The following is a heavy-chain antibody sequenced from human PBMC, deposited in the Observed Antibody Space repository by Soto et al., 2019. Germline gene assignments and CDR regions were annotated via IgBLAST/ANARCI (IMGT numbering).Heavy chain of an antibody. V-gene: IGHV4-4*07. J-gene: IGHJ5*02. Sequence: SETLSLTCSVSGGTISGYYWTWIRQPAGKGLEWIGRIYSSGNTKYNPSLQSRVTMSLDTSNNQFSLRLTSVTAADTAVYYCARGPRFSDWFDPWGQGTLVTVSS. D-gene: IGHD3-3*01. CDR3: ARGPRFSDWFDP. CDR1: GGTISGYY. CDR2: IYSSGNT.